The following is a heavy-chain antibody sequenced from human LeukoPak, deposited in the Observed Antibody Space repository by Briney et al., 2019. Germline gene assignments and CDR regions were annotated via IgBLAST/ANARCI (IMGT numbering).Heavy chain of an antibody. CDR1: GGSISSYY. CDR3: ARVSSLIIAAAAHNWFDP. CDR2: IYTSGST. J-gene: IGHJ5*02. D-gene: IGHD6-13*01. Sequence: SETLSLTCTVSGGSISSYYWSWIRQPAGKGLEWIGRIYTSGSTNYNPSLKSRVTMSVDTSKNQFSLKLSSVTAADTAVYYCARVSSLIIAAAAHNWFDPWGQGTLVTVSS. V-gene: IGHV4-4*07.